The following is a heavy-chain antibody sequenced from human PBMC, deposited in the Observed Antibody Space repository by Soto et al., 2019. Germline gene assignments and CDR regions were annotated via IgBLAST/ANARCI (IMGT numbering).Heavy chain of an antibody. J-gene: IGHJ5*02. V-gene: IGHV4-59*08. CDR2: IYYSGST. Sequence: SGTLSLTCDVYGGSISSYYWSWIRQPPGKGLEWIGYIYYSGSTNYNPSLKSRVTISVDTSKNQFSLKLSSVTAADTAVYYCARVQSDCISTSCYTWFDPWGQGTLVTVSS. CDR1: GGSISSYY. D-gene: IGHD2-2*02. CDR3: ARVQSDCISTSCYTWFDP.